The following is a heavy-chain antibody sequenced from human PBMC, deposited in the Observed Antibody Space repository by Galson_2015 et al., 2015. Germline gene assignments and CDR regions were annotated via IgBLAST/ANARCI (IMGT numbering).Heavy chain of an antibody. V-gene: IGHV3-23*01. D-gene: IGHD5-24*01. J-gene: IGHJ4*02. CDR2: ISISGGST. CDR1: GFTFSSYA. CDR3: AKRKRDGDNPLDN. Sequence: SLRLSCAASGFTFSSYAMSWVRQAPGKGLEWVSAISISGGSTYYADSVKGRFTISRDNSKNTMYLQMNSLRAEDTAVYYCAKRKRDGDNPLDNWGQGTLVTVSS.